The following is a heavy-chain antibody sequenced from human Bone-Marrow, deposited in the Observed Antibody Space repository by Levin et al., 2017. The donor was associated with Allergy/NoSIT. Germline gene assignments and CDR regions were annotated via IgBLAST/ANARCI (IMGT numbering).Heavy chain of an antibody. CDR1: GFTFSTYA. D-gene: IGHD6-19*01. V-gene: IGHV3-23*01. CDR2: ISGSGSNT. J-gene: IGHJ4*02. CDR3: AKVIRKVAVAQSEGY. Sequence: GGSLRLSCAASGFTFSTYAMTWVRQAPGKGLEWVSAISGSGSNTYYADSVKGRFTISRDNSKNTVYLQMNSLRAEDTALYYCAKVIRKVAVAQSEGYWGQGTLVTVSS.